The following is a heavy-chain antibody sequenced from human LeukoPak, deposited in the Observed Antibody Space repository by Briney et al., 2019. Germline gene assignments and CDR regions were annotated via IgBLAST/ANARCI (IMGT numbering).Heavy chain of an antibody. CDR3: ARDEGYCGSTTCNSNWFDP. CDR2: ISVYNGHT. V-gene: IGHV1-18*01. CDR1: GYTFTSYG. J-gene: IGHJ5*02. Sequence: ASVKVSCKASGYTFTSYGVSWVRQAPGQGLGWMGWISVYNGHTNYAQNLQGRVTLTTDTSTSTAYLELRSLRSDDTAVYYCARDEGYCGSTTCNSNWFDPWGQGTLVTVSS. D-gene: IGHD2-2*01.